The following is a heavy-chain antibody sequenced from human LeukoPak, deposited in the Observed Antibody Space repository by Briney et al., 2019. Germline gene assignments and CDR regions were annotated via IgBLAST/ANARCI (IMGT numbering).Heavy chain of an antibody. V-gene: IGHV3-23*01. CDR3: AGQWLVRYSMYYFDY. Sequence: GGSLRLSCAASGFTLSSYAMSWVRQAPGKGLEWVSAISGSGGSTYYADSVKGRFTISRDNSKNTLYLQMNSLRAEDTAVYYCAGQWLVRYSMYYFDYWGQGTLVTVSS. D-gene: IGHD6-19*01. CDR2: ISGSGGST. CDR1: GFTLSSYA. J-gene: IGHJ4*02.